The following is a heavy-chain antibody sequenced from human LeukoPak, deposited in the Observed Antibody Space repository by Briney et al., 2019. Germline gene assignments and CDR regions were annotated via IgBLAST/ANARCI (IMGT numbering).Heavy chain of an antibody. Sequence: SETLSLTCAVYGGSLSGYYWSWIRQPPGKGLEWMGEINHSGSTNYNPSLKSRVTISVDTSKNQFSLKLSSVTAADTAVYYCARGRGYSYGPVYFDYWGQGTLVTVSS. CDR3: ARGRGYSYGPVYFDY. D-gene: IGHD5-18*01. CDR2: INHSGST. CDR1: GGSLSGYY. J-gene: IGHJ4*02. V-gene: IGHV4-34*01.